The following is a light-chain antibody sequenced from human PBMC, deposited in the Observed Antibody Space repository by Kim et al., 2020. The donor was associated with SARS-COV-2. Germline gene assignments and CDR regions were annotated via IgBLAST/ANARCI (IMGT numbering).Light chain of an antibody. CDR2: GAS. CDR3: QQYNNWPPWT. J-gene: IGKJ1*01. CDR1: QSVNSS. Sequence: SPGERATLSCGASQSVNSSLAWYQQKPGQAPRLLIYGASTRATGIPARFSGSGSGTEFALTISSLQSEDFALYYCQQYNNWPPWTFGQGTKVEIK. V-gene: IGKV3-15*01.